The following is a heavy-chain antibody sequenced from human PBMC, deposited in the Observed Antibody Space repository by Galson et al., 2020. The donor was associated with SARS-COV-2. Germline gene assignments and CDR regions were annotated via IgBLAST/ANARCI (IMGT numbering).Heavy chain of an antibody. V-gene: IGHV3-23*01. J-gene: IGHJ6*02. CDR2: INGSGDTT. CDR3: AKRLYSSSQSETRGMDV. Sequence: AQSLSLTCAASGFTFSSYAMNWVRQAPGEGLEWVSAINGSGDTTHYPGSVKGRFTISRDNSKNTLYMQMNSVRAEDTAIYYCAKRLYSSSQSETRGMDVWGQGATVTVSS. D-gene: IGHD6-13*01. CDR1: GFTFSSYA.